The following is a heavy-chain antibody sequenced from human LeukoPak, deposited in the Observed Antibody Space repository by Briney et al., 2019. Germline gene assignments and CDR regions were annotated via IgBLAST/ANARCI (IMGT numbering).Heavy chain of an antibody. CDR1: GYTFTSYY. D-gene: IGHD3-22*01. CDR2: INPSGGST. Sequence: GASVKVSCKASGYTFTSYYMHWVRQAPRQGLEWMGIINPSGGSTSYAQKFQGRVTMTRDTSTSTVYMELSSLRSEDTAVYYCARVDYYDSSGPPYFDYWGQGTLVTVSS. V-gene: IGHV1-46*01. CDR3: ARVDYYDSSGPPYFDY. J-gene: IGHJ4*02.